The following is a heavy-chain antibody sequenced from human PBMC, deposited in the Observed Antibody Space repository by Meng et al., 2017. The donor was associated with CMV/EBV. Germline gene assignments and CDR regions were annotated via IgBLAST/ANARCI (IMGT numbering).Heavy chain of an antibody. D-gene: IGHD3-10*01. J-gene: IGHJ5*01. CDR3: ARERGVSSVWFGS. CDR1: GYIFPGYY. V-gene: IGHV1-2*02. Sequence: KTSGYIFPGYYIHWVRQAPGQGLEWMGWINPNSGATYYAENFQGRITMTRDTSISTVHMELMRLRSDDTAVYFCARERGVSSVWFGSWGQGTLVTVSS. CDR2: INPNSGAT.